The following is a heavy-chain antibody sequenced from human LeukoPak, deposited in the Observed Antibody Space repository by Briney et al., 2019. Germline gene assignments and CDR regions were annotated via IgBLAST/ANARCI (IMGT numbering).Heavy chain of an antibody. CDR1: GDSVSSNSAA. V-gene: IGHV6-1*01. CDR3: VRDNSVIRGFDY. CDR2: TYYRSKWYN. D-gene: IGHD2/OR15-2a*01. J-gene: IGHJ4*02. Sequence: RSQTLSLTCVISGDSVSSNSAAWNWIRLSPSRGLEWLGRTYYRSKWYNDYAVSVKGRITINPDTSNNQFSLHLNSVTPEDTTVYYCVRDNSVIRGFDYWGQGTLVTVSS.